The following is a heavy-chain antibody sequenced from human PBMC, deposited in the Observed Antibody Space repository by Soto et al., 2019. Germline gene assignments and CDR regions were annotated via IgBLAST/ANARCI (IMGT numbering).Heavy chain of an antibody. Sequence: ASGPTLVNPTQTLTLTCTFSGFSLSTSGVGVGWIRQPPGKALEWLALIYWNDDKRYSPSLKSRLTITKDTSKNQVVLTMPNMDPVDTATYSCAHGLRYFDWPLFAPWGQGTLVTVSS. CDR2: IYWNDDK. J-gene: IGHJ5*02. CDR1: GFSLSTSGVG. D-gene: IGHD3-9*01. CDR3: AHGLRYFDWPLFAP. V-gene: IGHV2-5*01.